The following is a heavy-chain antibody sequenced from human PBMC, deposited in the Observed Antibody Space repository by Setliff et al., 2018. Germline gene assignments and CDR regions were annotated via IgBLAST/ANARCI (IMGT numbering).Heavy chain of an antibody. CDR3: ARDLIGYCSGGSCYDWDY. CDR2: IIPIFGTA. Sequence: GASVKVSCKASGGTFSSYAISWVRQAPGQGLEWMGRIIPIFGTANYAQKFQGRVTMTTDTSTSTAYVELRSLRSDDTAVYYCARDLIGYCSGGSCYDWDYWGQGTQVTVSS. CDR1: GGTFSSYA. J-gene: IGHJ4*02. D-gene: IGHD2-15*01. V-gene: IGHV1-69*05.